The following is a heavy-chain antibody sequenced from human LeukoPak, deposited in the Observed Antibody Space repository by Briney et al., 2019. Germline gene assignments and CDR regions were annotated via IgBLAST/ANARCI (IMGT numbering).Heavy chain of an antibody. CDR3: ARDRYDSSGYLPDY. Sequence: PSETLSLTCTVSGGSISGYYWSWVRQPAGKGLEWIGRIYTSGSTNYNPSLKRRVTISVDTSKNQFSLKLSSVTAADTAVYYCARDRYDSSGYLPDYWGQGTLVTVSS. CDR2: IYTSGST. CDR1: GGSISGYY. D-gene: IGHD3-22*01. J-gene: IGHJ4*02. V-gene: IGHV4-4*07.